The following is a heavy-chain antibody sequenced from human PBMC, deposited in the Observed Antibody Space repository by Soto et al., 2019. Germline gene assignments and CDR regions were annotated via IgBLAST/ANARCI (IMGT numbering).Heavy chain of an antibody. V-gene: IGHV3-30*18. J-gene: IGHJ6*02. CDR3: AKDWGATRAPRYYGMDV. CDR1: GFTFSSYG. D-gene: IGHD1-26*01. CDR2: ISYDGSNK. Sequence: GGSLRLSCAASGFTFSSYGMHWVRQAPGKGLEWVAVISYDGSNKYYADSVKGRFTISRDNSKNTLYLQMNSLRAEDTAVYYCAKDWGATRAPRYYGMDVWGQGTTVTV.